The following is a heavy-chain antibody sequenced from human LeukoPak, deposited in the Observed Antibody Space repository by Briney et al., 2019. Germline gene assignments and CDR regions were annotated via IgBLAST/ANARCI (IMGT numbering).Heavy chain of an antibody. CDR3: ARDYPPRCGGDCYLDY. D-gene: IGHD2-21*02. V-gene: IGHV1-3*01. CDR1: GYTFTSYA. Sequence: ASVKVSCKASGYTFTSYAMHWVRQAPGQRLEWMGWINAGNGNTKYSQKFQGRVTITRDTSASTAYMELSSLRSEDTAVYYCARDYPPRCGGDCYLDYWGQGTLVTVSS. J-gene: IGHJ4*02. CDR2: INAGNGNT.